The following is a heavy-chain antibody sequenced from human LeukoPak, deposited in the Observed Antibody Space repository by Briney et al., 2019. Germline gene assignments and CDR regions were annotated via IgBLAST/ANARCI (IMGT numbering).Heavy chain of an antibody. CDR3: ARYKAARHDAFDI. V-gene: IGHV3-21*01. Sequence: PGGSLRLSCAASGFTFSSYSMNWVRQAPGKGLEWVSSISSSSSYIYYADSVKGRFTISRDDAKNSLYLQMNSLRAEDTAVYYCARYKAARHDAFDIWGQGTMVTVSS. J-gene: IGHJ3*02. CDR1: GFTFSSYS. CDR2: ISSSSSYI. D-gene: IGHD6-6*01.